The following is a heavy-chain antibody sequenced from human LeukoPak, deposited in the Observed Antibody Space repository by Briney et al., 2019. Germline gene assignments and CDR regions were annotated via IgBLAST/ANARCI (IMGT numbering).Heavy chain of an antibody. CDR3: AKDFGGSDYDWYFDL. D-gene: IGHD1-26*01. CDR2: ITSSGNTT. J-gene: IGHJ2*01. CDR1: GFIFEFYA. Sequence: SGGSLTLSCAASGFIFEFYAMSWVRQAPGKGLEWVAGITSSGNTTYYADPVDGRFTISRDNSNNILFLQMNSLRAEDTALYYCAKDFGGSDYDWYFDLWGRGTVGTVSS. V-gene: IGHV3-23*01.